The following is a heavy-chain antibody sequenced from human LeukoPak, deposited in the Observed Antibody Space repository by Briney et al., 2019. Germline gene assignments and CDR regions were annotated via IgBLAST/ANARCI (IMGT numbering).Heavy chain of an antibody. V-gene: IGHV1-18*01. CDR3: ARDGHPRIVVVPAAIPSAYNWFDP. CDR2: ISAYNGNT. Sequence: ASVKVSCEASGYTFTSYGISWVRQAPGQGLEWMGWISAYNGNTNYAQKLQGRVTMTTDTSTSTAYMELRSLRSDDTAVYYCARDGHPRIVVVPAAIPSAYNWFDPWGQGTLVTVSS. D-gene: IGHD2-2*01. J-gene: IGHJ5*02. CDR1: GYTFTSYG.